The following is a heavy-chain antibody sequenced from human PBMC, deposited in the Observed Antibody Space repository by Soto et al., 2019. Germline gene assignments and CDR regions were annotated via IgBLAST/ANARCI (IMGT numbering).Heavy chain of an antibody. CDR3: ASPPRATVTDKILDF. Sequence: EVQLLESGGGLVQPGGSLRLSCTASGFTLNNHAMSWVRQAPGKGLAWVSVISGSDGITYYADSVRGRFSISRDSSKNTLYLQTRSLRAENTAVYYCASPPRATVTDKILDFWGTGTLVTVSS. CDR1: GFTLNNHA. V-gene: IGHV3-23*01. J-gene: IGHJ4*02. D-gene: IGHD4-17*01. CDR2: ISGSDGIT.